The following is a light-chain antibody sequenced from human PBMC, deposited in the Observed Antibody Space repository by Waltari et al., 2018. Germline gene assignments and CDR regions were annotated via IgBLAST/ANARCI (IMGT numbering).Light chain of an antibody. CDR1: QSVSSN. Sequence: IVMPQSPATLSVSPGERANLSCRTTQSVSSNLTWYQQRPGQATPLLIYGASTRATGIPARFSGSGSGTDFTLTISSLQSEDFAVDYCQQYNNWTRTFGQGTKLEIK. CDR2: GAS. J-gene: IGKJ2*01. CDR3: QQYNNWTRT. V-gene: IGKV3-15*01.